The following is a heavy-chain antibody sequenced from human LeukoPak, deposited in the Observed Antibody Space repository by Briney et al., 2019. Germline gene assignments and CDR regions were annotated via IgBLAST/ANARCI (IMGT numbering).Heavy chain of an antibody. CDR2: TYYRSTWYN. J-gene: IGHJ5*02. V-gene: IGHV6-1*01. Sequence: SQTLSLTCAISGDSVSSNSVTWNWIRQSPSKGLEWLVRTYYRSTWYNDYTVSVRGRITVNPDTSKNQFSLHLNSVTPEDTAVYYCARRLTQYDCFDPWGQGILVTVSS. D-gene: IGHD2-2*01. CDR1: GDSVSSNSVT. CDR3: ARRLTQYDCFDP.